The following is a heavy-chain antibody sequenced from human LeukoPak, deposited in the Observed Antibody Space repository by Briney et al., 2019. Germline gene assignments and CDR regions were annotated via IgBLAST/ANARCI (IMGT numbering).Heavy chain of an antibody. CDR1: GGSFTGYY. D-gene: IGHD2-2*01. J-gene: IGHJ3*02. CDR2: INHSDST. V-gene: IGHV4-34*01. Sequence: SETPSLTRAVSGGSFTGYYCSWIRQPPGKGLGWIGEINHSDSTNYNPSLKSRVTKSVDTSKNQFSLKLSSVTAADTAVYYCARAIGYQLLYAFDIWGQGTMVTVSS. CDR3: ARAIGYQLLYAFDI.